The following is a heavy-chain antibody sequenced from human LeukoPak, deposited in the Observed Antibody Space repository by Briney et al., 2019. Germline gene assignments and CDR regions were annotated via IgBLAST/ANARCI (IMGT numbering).Heavy chain of an antibody. D-gene: IGHD3-16*01. Sequence: SETLSLTYAVYGGSFSGYYWSWIRQPPGKGLEWIGEINHSGSTNYNPSLKSRVTISVDTSKNQFSLKLSSVTAADTAVYYCARATGAFGGVILTSWGQGTLVTVSS. J-gene: IGHJ4*02. CDR1: GGSFSGYY. V-gene: IGHV4-34*01. CDR2: INHSGST. CDR3: ARATGAFGGVILTS.